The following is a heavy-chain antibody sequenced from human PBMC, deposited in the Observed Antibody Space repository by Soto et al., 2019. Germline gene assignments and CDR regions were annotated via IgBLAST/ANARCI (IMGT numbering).Heavy chain of an antibody. Sequence: GESLKISCKGSGYSFTSYWIGWVRQMPGKGLEWMGIIYPGDSDTRYSPSFQGQVTISADKSISTAYLQWSSLKASDTAMYYCARLPRSAAGTGGMDVWGQGTTVTVSS. J-gene: IGHJ6*02. CDR3: ARLPRSAAGTGGMDV. CDR2: IYPGDSDT. D-gene: IGHD6-13*01. CDR1: GYSFTSYW. V-gene: IGHV5-51*01.